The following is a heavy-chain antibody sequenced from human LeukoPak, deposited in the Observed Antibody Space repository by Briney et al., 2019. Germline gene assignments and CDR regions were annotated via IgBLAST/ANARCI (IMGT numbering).Heavy chain of an antibody. J-gene: IGHJ4*02. CDR1: GFSLTTSGVG. CDR3: AHADYGDVSEYYFDY. Sequence: SGPTLVKPTQTLRLTFTFSGFSLTTSGVGVVWIRQPPGKALEWLALIYWDDDKSYSPSLQSRLTITKDTSKNQVVLTMTNMDPVDTAAYYSAHADYGDVSEYYFDYWGQGTLVTVSS. CDR2: IYWDDDK. V-gene: IGHV2-5*02. D-gene: IGHD4-17*01.